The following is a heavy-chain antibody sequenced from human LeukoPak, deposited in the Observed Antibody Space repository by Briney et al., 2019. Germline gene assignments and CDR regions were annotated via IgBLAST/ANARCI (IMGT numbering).Heavy chain of an antibody. D-gene: IGHD2-15*01. V-gene: IGHV3-23*01. Sequence: GGSLRLSCAASGFTFSTYSMTWVRQAPGKGLEWVSAISGSGNRPYYADSVKGRFTISRDNSKNTLYMQMNSLRAEDTAVYYCAKDRSYCSGGSCYPGAFDIWGQGTMVTVSA. CDR2: ISGSGNRP. CDR1: GFTFSTYS. CDR3: AKDRSYCSGGSCYPGAFDI. J-gene: IGHJ3*02.